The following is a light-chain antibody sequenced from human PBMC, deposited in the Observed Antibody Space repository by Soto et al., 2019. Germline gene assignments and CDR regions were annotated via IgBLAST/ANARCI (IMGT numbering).Light chain of an antibody. CDR3: QQYNNWPLT. CDR1: QSVSSN. CDR2: GAS. J-gene: IGKJ4*01. V-gene: IGKV3-15*01. Sequence: EIVMTQSPATLSVSPGERATLSCRASQSVSSNLAWYQQKPGQAPRLLIYGASTRATGIPARFSGSGSGTEFTLTISSLLSEYFAVYYCQQYNNWPLTFGGGTKVDIK.